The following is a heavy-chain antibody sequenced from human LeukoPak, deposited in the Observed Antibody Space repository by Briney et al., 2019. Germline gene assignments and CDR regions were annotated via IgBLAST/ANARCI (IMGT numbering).Heavy chain of an antibody. J-gene: IGHJ4*02. CDR3: ARDPPWYYDSSGSVDY. CDR1: GFTFSSYA. V-gene: IGHV3-30*14. D-gene: IGHD3-22*01. Sequence: PGGSLRLSCAASGFTFSSYAMHWVRQAPGKGLEWVAVISYDGSNKYYADSVKGRFTISRDNSKNTLYLQMNSLRAEDTAVYYCARDPPWYYDSSGSVDYWGQGTLVTVSS. CDR2: ISYDGSNK.